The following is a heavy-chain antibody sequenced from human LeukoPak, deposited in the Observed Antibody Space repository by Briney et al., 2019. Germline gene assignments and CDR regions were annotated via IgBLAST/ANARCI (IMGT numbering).Heavy chain of an antibody. Sequence: PGGSLRLSCAASGFTVSSNYMSWVRQAPGKGLEWVSVIYSGGSTYYADSVKGRFTISRDNSKNTLYLQMNSLRAEDTAVYYCARTKIAAAGPYYYYYYGMDVWGQGTTVTVSS. CDR3: ARTKIAAAGPYYYYYYGMDV. D-gene: IGHD6-13*01. J-gene: IGHJ6*02. V-gene: IGHV3-66*01. CDR2: IYSGGST. CDR1: GFTVSSNY.